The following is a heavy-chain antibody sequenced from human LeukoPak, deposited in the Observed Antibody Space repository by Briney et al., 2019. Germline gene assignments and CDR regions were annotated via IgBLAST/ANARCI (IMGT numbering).Heavy chain of an antibody. D-gene: IGHD6-19*01. Sequence: PSQTLSLTCTVSGGSISSGGYYWSWIRQPPGKGLELIGYIYHSGSTYYNPSLKSRVTISVDRSKNQFSLKLSSVTAADTAVYYCARVRDSSGRRYYFDYWGQGTLVTVSS. CDR2: IYHSGST. V-gene: IGHV4-30-2*01. CDR1: GGSISSGGYY. CDR3: ARVRDSSGRRYYFDY. J-gene: IGHJ4*02.